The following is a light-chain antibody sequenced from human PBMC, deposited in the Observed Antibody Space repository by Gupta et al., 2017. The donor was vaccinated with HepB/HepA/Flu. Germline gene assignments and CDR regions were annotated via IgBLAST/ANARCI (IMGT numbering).Light chain of an antibody. CDR3: RQGTHWPPLT. J-gene: IGKJ4*01. CDR2: KGS. V-gene: IGKV2-30*02. Sequence: DVVMTQSPLSLPVTLGQPASISCRSSQSLVHSDGNTYLNWFQQRPGQSPRRLIYKGSNWDSGVPDRFSGSGSGYDLTLKISRGEAEDVGVYYCRQGTHWPPLTFGAGTKVENK. CDR1: QSLVHSDGNTY.